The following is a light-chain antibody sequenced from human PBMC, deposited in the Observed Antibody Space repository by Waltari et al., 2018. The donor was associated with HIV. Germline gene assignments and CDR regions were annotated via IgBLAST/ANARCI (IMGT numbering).Light chain of an antibody. CDR2: DVN. Sequence: QSALTQPRSVSGSPGQSVTISCTGTSSDVGDYNYVSWYQQHPGKAPKLMIFDVNKRPSGVPDRFAGSKSGNTASLTISGLQAEDEAEYYCCSYADKYTWVFGGGTKLTVV. CDR1: SSDVGDYNY. V-gene: IGLV2-11*01. J-gene: IGLJ3*02. CDR3: CSYADKYTWV.